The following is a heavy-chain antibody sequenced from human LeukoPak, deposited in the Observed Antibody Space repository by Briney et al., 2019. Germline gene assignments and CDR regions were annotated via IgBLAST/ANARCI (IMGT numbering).Heavy chain of an antibody. CDR3: ARGRYYDSSVEYYFDY. D-gene: IGHD3-22*01. J-gene: IGHJ4*02. CDR1: GFTVSSNY. CDR2: INHSGST. Sequence: PGGSLRLSCAASGFTVSSNYMNWFRQPPGKGLEWIGEINHSGSTNYNPSLKSRVTISVDTSKNQFSLKLSSVTAADTAVYYCARGRYYDSSVEYYFDYWGQGTLVTVSS. V-gene: IGHV4-34*01.